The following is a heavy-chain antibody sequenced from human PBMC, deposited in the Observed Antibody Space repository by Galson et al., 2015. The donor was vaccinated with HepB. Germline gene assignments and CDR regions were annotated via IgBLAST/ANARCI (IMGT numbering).Heavy chain of an antibody. V-gene: IGHV3-23*01. CDR2: IGVSSTT. CDR1: GFTFSRLG. J-gene: IGHJ4*02. CDR3: AKGTTNIDY. Sequence: SLRLSCAASGFTFSRLGMTWVRQAPGKGLECVAAIGVSSTTDYADSVKGRFTISRDNSKSMLYLQMNNLRAEDTAVYYCAKGTTNIDYWGQGTLVTVSS. D-gene: IGHD1-1*01.